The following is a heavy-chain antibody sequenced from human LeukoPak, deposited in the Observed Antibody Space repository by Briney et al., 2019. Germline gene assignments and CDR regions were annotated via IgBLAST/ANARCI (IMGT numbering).Heavy chain of an antibody. CDR3: ARSGPYGDYVNFDY. CDR2: IYYSGST. Sequence: PSETLSLTCTVSGGSISSSSYYWGWIRQPPGKGLEWIGSIYYSGSTYYNPSLKSRVTISVDTSKNQFSLKLSSVTVADTAVYYCARSGPYGDYVNFDYWGQGTLVTVSS. D-gene: IGHD4-17*01. CDR1: GGSISSSSYY. J-gene: IGHJ4*02. V-gene: IGHV4-39*01.